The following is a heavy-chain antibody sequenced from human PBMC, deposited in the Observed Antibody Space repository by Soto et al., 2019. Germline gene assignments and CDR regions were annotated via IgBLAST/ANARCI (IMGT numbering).Heavy chain of an antibody. V-gene: IGHV1-69*01. J-gene: IGHJ6*02. Sequence: QVHLLLPSGAEVKKPGSSVKVSCQASGGTPSNSAISWVRQAPGQGLEWMGGIIPVFGLVKYAQNFQGRVTTTADESTNTAYMELSSLRPEDTAVYYCSGGRIVVVGSRAYYGMDVWGQGTTVTVSS. D-gene: IGHD3-22*01. CDR1: GGTPSNSA. CDR3: SGGRIVVVGSRAYYGMDV. CDR2: IIPVFGLV.